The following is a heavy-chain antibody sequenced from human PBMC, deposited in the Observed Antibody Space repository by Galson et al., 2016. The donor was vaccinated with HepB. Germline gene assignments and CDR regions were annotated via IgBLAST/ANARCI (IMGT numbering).Heavy chain of an antibody. CDR2: ISTSGSTV. V-gene: IGHV3-11*01. Sequence: SLRLSCAVSGFTFSDFYMSWIRQAPGKGLEWVSYISTSGSTVYYADSVKGRFIISRDNAQHSLFLQMNCLRAEDTAVYCCARRIGGPTQPSYYFDYWGQGTLVTVSS. D-gene: IGHD1-26*01. CDR3: ARRIGGPTQPSYYFDY. CDR1: GFTFSDFY. J-gene: IGHJ4*02.